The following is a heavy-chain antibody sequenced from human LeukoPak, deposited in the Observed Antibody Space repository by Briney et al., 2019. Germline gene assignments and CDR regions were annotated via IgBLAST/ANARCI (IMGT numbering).Heavy chain of an antibody. CDR3: ASQGHMGAREKNY. Sequence: ASVKVSCKASGGTFSSYAISWVRQAPGQGLEWMGGIIPIFGTANYAQKFQGRVTITADESTSTAYMELSSLRSEDTAVYYCASQGHMGAREKNYWGQGTLVTVSS. J-gene: IGHJ4*02. V-gene: IGHV1-69*13. CDR2: IIPIFGTA. CDR1: GGTFSSYA. D-gene: IGHD1-26*01.